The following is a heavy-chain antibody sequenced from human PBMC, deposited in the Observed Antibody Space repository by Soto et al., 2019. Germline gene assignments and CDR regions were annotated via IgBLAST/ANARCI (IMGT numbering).Heavy chain of an antibody. CDR1: GYTFTTHY. Sequence: QVQLVQSGAEVKKPGASVTVSCKASGYTFTTHYMHWVRQAPGQGLEWMGIINPSGGRTTYALKFQGRVSLTSDTSTNTVYMELRSLRSEDTAVYYCARAGENYGSGTFSPPLRYYFNSWGQGTLVTVSS. V-gene: IGHV1-46*01. CDR2: INPSGGRT. D-gene: IGHD3-10*01. CDR3: ARAGENYGSGTFSPPLRYYFNS. J-gene: IGHJ4*02.